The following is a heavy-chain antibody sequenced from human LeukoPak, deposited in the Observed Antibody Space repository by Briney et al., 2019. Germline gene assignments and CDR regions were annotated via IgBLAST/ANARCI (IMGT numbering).Heavy chain of an antibody. CDR1: GFTFSSYA. V-gene: IGHV3-30*04. J-gene: IGHJ3*02. D-gene: IGHD3-22*01. CDR2: ISYDGSNK. Sequence: GGSLRLSCAASGFTFSSYAMHWVRQAPGKGLEWVAVISYDGSNKYYADSVKGRFTISRDNSKNTLYLQMNSLRAEDTAVYYCARDWQYYYDSSGYFGHAFDIWGQGTMVTVSS. CDR3: ARDWQYYYDSSGYFGHAFDI.